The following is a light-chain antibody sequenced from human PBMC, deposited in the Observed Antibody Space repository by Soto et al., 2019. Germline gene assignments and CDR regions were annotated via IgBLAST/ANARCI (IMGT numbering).Light chain of an antibody. V-gene: IGKV3-11*01. CDR2: DAS. Sequence: EIVMTQSPATLSVSPGERATLSCRASQSISFYLTWYQHKPGQAPRLLIYDASNRATGIPARFSGSGYGTDFTLTITRLEPDDSAVYYCQQHGISHITFGQGTRLEIK. CDR1: QSISFY. J-gene: IGKJ5*01. CDR3: QQHGISHIT.